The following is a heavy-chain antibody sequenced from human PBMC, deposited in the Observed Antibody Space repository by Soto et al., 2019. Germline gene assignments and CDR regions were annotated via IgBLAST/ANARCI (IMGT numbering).Heavy chain of an antibody. V-gene: IGHV2-5*02. Sequence: QITLKESGPTLVKPTQTLTLTCTFSGFSLSSTRMAVGWIRQSPGKALEWLALIYWDDDKRYSPFLKRRLTITKDPPKNQVVLTMSSMDPVDTARYYCAHIVVAGLGYYFDFWGQGTLVTVSS. CDR2: IYWDDDK. D-gene: IGHD6-19*01. CDR1: GFSLSSTRMA. CDR3: AHIVVAGLGYYFDF. J-gene: IGHJ4*02.